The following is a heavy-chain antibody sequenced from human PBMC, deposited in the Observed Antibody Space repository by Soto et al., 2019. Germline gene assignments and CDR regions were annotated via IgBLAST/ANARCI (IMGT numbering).Heavy chain of an antibody. J-gene: IGHJ2*01. CDR1: GFTFSSYG. D-gene: IGHD6-19*01. Sequence: GGSLRLSCAAAGFTFSSYGMHWVRQAPGKGLEWVAVISYDGSNKYYADSVKGRFTISRDNSKSTLYLQMNSLRAEDTAVYYCVKYWNSSGWSEYSDLWGRGTLVPVSS. CDR2: ISYDGSNK. CDR3: VKYWNSSGWSEYSDL. V-gene: IGHV3-30*18.